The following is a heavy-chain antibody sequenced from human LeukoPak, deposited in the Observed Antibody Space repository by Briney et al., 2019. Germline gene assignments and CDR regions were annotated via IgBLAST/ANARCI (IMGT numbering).Heavy chain of an antibody. J-gene: IGHJ4*02. Sequence: GGSLRLSCAASGFTFSSYGMHWVRQAPGKGLEWVAFIRYDGSNKYYADSVKGRFTISRDNSKNTLYLQMNSLRAEDTAVYYCAKDVSLAAGPDYWGQGTLVTVSS. V-gene: IGHV3-30*02. CDR3: AKDVSLAAGPDY. D-gene: IGHD6-13*01. CDR1: GFTFSSYG. CDR2: IRYDGSNK.